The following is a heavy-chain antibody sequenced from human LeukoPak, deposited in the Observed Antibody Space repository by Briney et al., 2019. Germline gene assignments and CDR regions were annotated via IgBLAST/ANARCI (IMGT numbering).Heavy chain of an antibody. D-gene: IGHD3-16*02. CDR2: IKQDGSEK. V-gene: IGHV3-7*01. CDR3: ARENYDYVWGSYRRFDY. CDR1: GFTFSSYW. Sequence: PGGSLRLSCAASGFTFSSYWMSWVRQAPGKGLEWVANIKQDGSEKYYVDSVKGRFTISRDNAKNSLYLQMNSLRAEDTAVYYCARENYDYVWGSYRRFDYWGQGTLVTVSS. J-gene: IGHJ4*02.